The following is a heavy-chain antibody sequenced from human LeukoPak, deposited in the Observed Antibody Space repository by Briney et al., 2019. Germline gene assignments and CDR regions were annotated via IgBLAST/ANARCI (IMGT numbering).Heavy chain of an antibody. J-gene: IGHJ4*02. Sequence: GGSLRLSCAASGFTFSDYYMSWIRQAPGKGLEWVSYISSSGSTIYYADSVKGRFTISRDNAKNSLYLQMNSLRAEDTAVYYCARDLFYYDSSGYYYSYFDYWGQGTLVTVSS. CDR3: ARDLFYYDSSGYYYSYFDY. CDR1: GFTFSDYY. D-gene: IGHD3-22*01. V-gene: IGHV3-11*01. CDR2: ISSSGSTI.